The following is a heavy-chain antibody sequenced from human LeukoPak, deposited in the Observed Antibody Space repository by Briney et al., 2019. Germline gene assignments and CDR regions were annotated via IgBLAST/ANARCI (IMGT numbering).Heavy chain of an antibody. J-gene: IGHJ5*02. CDR3: AKDGTSHAPS. CDR2: IRYDGSNK. D-gene: IGHD2-2*01. V-gene: IGHV3-30*02. Sequence: GGSLRLSCAASGFTFSSYGTHWVRQAPGKGLEWVAFIRYDGSNKYYADSVKGRFTISRDNSKNTLYLQMNSLRAEDTAVYYCAKDGTSHAPSWGQGTLVTVSS. CDR1: GFTFSSYG.